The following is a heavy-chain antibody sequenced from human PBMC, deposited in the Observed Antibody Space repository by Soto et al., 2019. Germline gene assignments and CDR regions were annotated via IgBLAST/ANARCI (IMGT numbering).Heavy chain of an antibody. CDR1: GYTFINYD. D-gene: IGHD2-8*01. CDR2: RNAESGNT. V-gene: IGHV1-8*01. Sequence: QVQLVQSGAEVKKPGASVKVSCKASGYTFINYDINWVRQATGQGLEWVGWRNAESGNTGYAQNFQGRVTMTGNTSIISVYMELSSLTSEDTAVYYCARRRGSNGWFDLWGQGTLVTVSS. CDR3: ARRRGSNGWFDL. J-gene: IGHJ5*02.